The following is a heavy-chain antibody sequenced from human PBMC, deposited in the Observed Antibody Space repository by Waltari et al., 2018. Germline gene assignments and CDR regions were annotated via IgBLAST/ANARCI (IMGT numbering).Heavy chain of an antibody. CDR3: ERSRYSSGRYGY. J-gene: IGHJ4*02. D-gene: IGHD6-19*01. V-gene: IGHV1-69*01. CDR2: IIPSCGTA. CDR1: GGTFSSYA. Sequence: QVQLLQSGAEVKKPGSSVKVSCKASGGTFSSYAISWVRQAPGQGLEWMGGIIPSCGTANYEQKFQGRVTITADESTSTAYMELSSMRSEDTAVYYCERSRYSSGRYGYWGQGTLVTVSS.